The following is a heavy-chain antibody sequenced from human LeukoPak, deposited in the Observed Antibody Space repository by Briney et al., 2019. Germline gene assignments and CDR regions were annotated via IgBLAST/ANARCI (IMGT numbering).Heavy chain of an antibody. J-gene: IGHJ4*02. CDR3: AKAPSGSYVPFEF. V-gene: IGHV3-7*01. D-gene: IGHD1-26*01. CDR1: GFTLSIYW. Sequence: GGSLRLSCAASGFTLSIYWMSWVRQAPGKGLEWLANIKQDGSEKYYVDSVKGRFTISRDNVENSLDLQMNSLRVEDTAVYYCAKAPSGSYVPFEFWGQGTLVTVSS. CDR2: IKQDGSEK.